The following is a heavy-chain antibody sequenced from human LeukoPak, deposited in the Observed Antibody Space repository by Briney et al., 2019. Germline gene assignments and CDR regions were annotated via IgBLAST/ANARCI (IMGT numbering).Heavy chain of an antibody. J-gene: IGHJ5*02. CDR2: INPNSGGT. CDR1: GYTFTSYD. D-gene: IGHD6-13*01. Sequence: ASVKVSCKASGYTFTSYDINWVRQATGQGLEWMGWINPNSGGTNYAQKFQGRVTMTRDTSISTAYMELSRLRSDDTAVYYCATIAAAGPFSPWGQGTLVTVSS. V-gene: IGHV1-2*02. CDR3: ATIAAAGPFSP.